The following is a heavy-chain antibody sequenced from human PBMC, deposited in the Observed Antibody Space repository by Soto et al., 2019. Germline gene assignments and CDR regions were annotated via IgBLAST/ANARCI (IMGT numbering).Heavy chain of an antibody. CDR3: ARARELRPYDAFDI. CDR1: GGSISTYY. V-gene: IGHV4-59*12. Sequence: SETLSLTCTVSGGSISTYYWSWIRQTPGKGLEWIGYISYTGTTNYNPSLRSRVTISVDKSKNQFSLQLSSVTAADTAVYYCARARELRPYDAFDIWGEGTMVTVSS. D-gene: IGHD1-26*01. J-gene: IGHJ3*02. CDR2: ISYTGTT.